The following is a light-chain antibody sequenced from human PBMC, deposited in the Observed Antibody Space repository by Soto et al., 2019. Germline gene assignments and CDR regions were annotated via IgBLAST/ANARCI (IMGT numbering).Light chain of an antibody. V-gene: IGKV3-15*01. CDR3: QQYNDWPSHIT. J-gene: IGKJ3*01. Sequence: EIVFTQSPGTMSLSPGERATLACRASQSLTSNLAWYQQKPGQAPRLLIYGASTRATGIPARFSGSGSGTEFTLTISSLQSEDFAVYYCQQYNDWPSHITFGPGTKVDIK. CDR1: QSLTSN. CDR2: GAS.